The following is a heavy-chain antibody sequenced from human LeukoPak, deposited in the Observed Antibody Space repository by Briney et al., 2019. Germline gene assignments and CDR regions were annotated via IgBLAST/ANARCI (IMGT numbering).Heavy chain of an antibody. D-gene: IGHD2-21*01. CDR3: ARRASSYYYYMDV. V-gene: IGHV5-51*01. J-gene: IGHJ6*03. Sequence: GESLKISCKGSGYSFTNYWIGWVRQMPGKGVEWMGIIYPGDSDIGYSPSFQGHVTISADKSISTAYLQWSSLEASDTAMYYCARRASSYYYYMDVWGKGTTVTVSS. CDR1: GYSFTNYW. CDR2: IYPGDSDI.